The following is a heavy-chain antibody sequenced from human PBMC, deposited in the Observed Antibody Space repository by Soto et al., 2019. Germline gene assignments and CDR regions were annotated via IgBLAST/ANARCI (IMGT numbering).Heavy chain of an antibody. CDR2: ISGSGGST. J-gene: IGHJ4*02. D-gene: IGHD4-17*01. CDR1: GFTFSSYA. V-gene: IGHV3-23*01. Sequence: EVQLLESGGGLVQPGGSLRLSCAASGFTFSSYALSWVRQAPGKGLEWVSAISGSGGSTYYADSVKGRFTISRDNSKNTLYLQMNSLRAEDTAVYYCAKDPYEATVTTYFDYWGQGTLVTVSS. CDR3: AKDPYEATVTTYFDY.